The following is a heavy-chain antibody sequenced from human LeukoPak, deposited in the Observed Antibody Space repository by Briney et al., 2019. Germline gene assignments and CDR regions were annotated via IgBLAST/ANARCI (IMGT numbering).Heavy chain of an antibody. CDR2: IIPIFGTA. CDR1: GGTFSSYA. J-gene: IGHJ1*01. Sequence: SVKVSCKASGGTFSSYAISWVRQAPGQGLEWMGGIIPIFGTANYAQKFQGGVTITADESTSTAYMELSSLRSEDTAVYYCARDLYCSSTSCLEYFQHWGQGTLVTVSS. CDR3: ARDLYCSSTSCLEYFQH. D-gene: IGHD2-2*01. V-gene: IGHV1-69*13.